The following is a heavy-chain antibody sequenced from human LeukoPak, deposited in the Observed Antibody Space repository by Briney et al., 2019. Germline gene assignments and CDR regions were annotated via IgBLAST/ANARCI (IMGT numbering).Heavy chain of an antibody. CDR3: ARVRGDFWSGYGAFDI. CDR1: GGSISSYY. CDR2: TYYSGST. Sequence: SETLSLTCTVSGGSISSYYWSWIRQPPGKGLEWIGYTYYSGSTNYNPSLKSRVTISVDTSKNQFSLKLSSVTAADTAVYYCARVRGDFWSGYGAFDIWGQGTMVTVSS. J-gene: IGHJ3*02. D-gene: IGHD3-3*01. V-gene: IGHV4-59*01.